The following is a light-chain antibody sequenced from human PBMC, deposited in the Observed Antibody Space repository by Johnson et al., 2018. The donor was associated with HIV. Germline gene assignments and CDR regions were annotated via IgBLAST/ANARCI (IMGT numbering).Light chain of an antibody. J-gene: IGLJ1*01. CDR1: SSNIGNNY. V-gene: IGLV1-51*02. CDR3: ETWDSSLSGV. Sequence: QSVLTQPPSVSAAPGQKVTVSCSGSSSNIGNNYVSWYQQLPGTAPKLLIYENNKRPSGIPDRFSGSKSGTSATLGIAGLQTGDEADYYCETWDSSLSGVFGTGTKVTDL. CDR2: ENN.